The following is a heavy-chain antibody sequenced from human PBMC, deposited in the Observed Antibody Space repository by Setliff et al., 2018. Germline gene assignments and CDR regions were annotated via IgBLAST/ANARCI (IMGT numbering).Heavy chain of an antibody. CDR1: GFSISSGYY. J-gene: IGHJ4*02. CDR3: ARGRNIAARLLDS. Sequence: SETLSLTCAVSGFSISSGYYWGWIRQPPGKGLEWISEINHRGSTNYNPSLKSRVTIDTSKDQFSLKLISMTAADTAVYYCARGRNIAARLLDSWGQGTLVTVSS. V-gene: IGHV4-38-2*01. D-gene: IGHD6-6*01. CDR2: INHRGST.